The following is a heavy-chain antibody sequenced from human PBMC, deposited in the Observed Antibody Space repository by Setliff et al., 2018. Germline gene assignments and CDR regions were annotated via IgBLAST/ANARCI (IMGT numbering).Heavy chain of an antibody. D-gene: IGHD3-16*02. J-gene: IGHJ4*02. CDR1: GYTSTSYD. CDR2: MNPNSGNT. V-gene: IGHV1-8*01. Sequence: ASVKVSCKASGYTSTSYDINWMRQATGQGLEWMGWMNPNSGNTGYAQKFQGRVTMTRNTSISTAYMELSSLRSEDTAVYYCARGPRYDYVWGSYRPSTSGDLYYFDYWGQGTLVTVSS. CDR3: ARGPRYDYVWGSYRPSTSGDLYYFDY.